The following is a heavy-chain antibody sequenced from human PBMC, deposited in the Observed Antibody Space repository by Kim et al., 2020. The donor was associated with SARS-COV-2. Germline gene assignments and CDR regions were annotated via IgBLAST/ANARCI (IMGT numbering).Heavy chain of an antibody. Sequence: KSRVTISVDTSKNQFSLKLGSVTAADTAVYYCARQMGITMIVVVISTHFDYWGQGTLVTVSS. J-gene: IGHJ4*02. D-gene: IGHD3-22*01. V-gene: IGHV4-39*01. CDR3: ARQMGITMIVVVISTHFDY.